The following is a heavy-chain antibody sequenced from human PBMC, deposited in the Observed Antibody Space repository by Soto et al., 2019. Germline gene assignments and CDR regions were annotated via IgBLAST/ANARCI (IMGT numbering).Heavy chain of an antibody. D-gene: IGHD2-2*01. J-gene: IGHJ5*02. Sequence: PGGSLRLSCAASGFTFSSYAMSWVRQAPGKGLEWVSAISGSGGSTYYADSVKGRFTIPRDNSKNTLYLQMNSLRAEDTAVYYCAKALSDIVVVPAALGFDPWGQGTLVTVYS. CDR3: AKALSDIVVVPAALGFDP. CDR2: ISGSGGST. V-gene: IGHV3-23*01. CDR1: GFTFSSYA.